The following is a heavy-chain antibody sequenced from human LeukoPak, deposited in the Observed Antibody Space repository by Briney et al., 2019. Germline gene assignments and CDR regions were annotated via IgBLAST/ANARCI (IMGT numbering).Heavy chain of an antibody. CDR2: ISYDGSNK. CDR3: ARGGYSSSWRPGY. V-gene: IGHV3-30*03. D-gene: IGHD6-13*01. Sequence: GGSLRLSCAASGFTFSSYSMNWVRQAPGKGLEWVAVISYDGSNKYYADSVKGRFTISRDNSKNALYLQMNSLRAEDTAVYYCARGGYSSSWRPGYWGQGTLVTVSS. J-gene: IGHJ4*02. CDR1: GFTFSSYS.